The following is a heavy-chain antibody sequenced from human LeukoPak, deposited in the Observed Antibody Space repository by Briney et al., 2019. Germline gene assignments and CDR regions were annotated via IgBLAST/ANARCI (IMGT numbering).Heavy chain of an antibody. Sequence: GGSLRLSCAASGFTISNNYMNWVRRAPGKGLEWVSTIYPDGGTYYADSVRNRFTISRDTFKNTLFLQMNSLSAGDTAHYYCVRGVRPSVGMDVWGQGTTLIVSS. CDR1: GFTISNNY. J-gene: IGHJ6*02. CDR3: VRGVRPSVGMDV. CDR2: IYPDGGT. V-gene: IGHV3-66*01. D-gene: IGHD6-6*01.